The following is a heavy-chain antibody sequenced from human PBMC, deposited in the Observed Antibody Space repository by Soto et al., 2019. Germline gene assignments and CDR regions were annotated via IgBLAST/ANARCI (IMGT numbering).Heavy chain of an antibody. CDR3: ARDGGYYYDSSGYS. V-gene: IGHV1-2*02. CDR2: INPNSGGT. CDR1: GYTFTGYY. D-gene: IGHD3-22*01. Sequence: WASVKVSCKASGYTFTGYYMHWVRRAPGQGLEWMGWINPNSGGTNYAQKFQGRVTMTRDTSISTAYMELSRLRSDDTAVYYCARDGGYYYDSSGYSWGQGTLVTVSS. J-gene: IGHJ4*02.